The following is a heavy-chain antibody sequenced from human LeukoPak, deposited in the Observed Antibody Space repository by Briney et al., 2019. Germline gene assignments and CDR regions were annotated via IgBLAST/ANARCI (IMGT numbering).Heavy chain of an antibody. CDR3: ARSHSGSYSKVYAFDI. CDR2: IYYSGTS. J-gene: IGHJ3*02. V-gene: IGHV4-38-2*02. D-gene: IGHD3-10*01. Sequence: TSETLSLTCTVSGYSISSGYYWGWIRQPPGKGLEWIGSIYYSGTSYYNPSLKSRVTISVDTSKNQFSLNLSSVTAADTAVFYCARSHSGSYSKVYAFDIWGQGTMVTVSS. CDR1: GYSISSGYY.